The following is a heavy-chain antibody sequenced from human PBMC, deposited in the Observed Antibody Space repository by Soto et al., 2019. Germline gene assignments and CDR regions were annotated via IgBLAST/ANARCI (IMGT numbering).Heavy chain of an antibody. V-gene: IGHV4-59*01. D-gene: IGHD6-19*01. CDR3: ARGQGGGRYLWDY. CDR1: GGSISSYY. J-gene: IGHJ4*02. Sequence: PSETLSLTCTVPGGSISSYYWSWIGQPPGKGLEWIGYIYYSGSTNYNPSLKSRVTISVDTSKNQFSLKLSSVTAADTAVYYCARGQGGGRYLWDYWGQGTLVTVSS. CDR2: IYYSGST.